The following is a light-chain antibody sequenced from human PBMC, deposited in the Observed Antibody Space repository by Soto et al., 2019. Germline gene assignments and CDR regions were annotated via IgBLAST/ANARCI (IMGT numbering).Light chain of an antibody. V-gene: IGLV2-14*01. Sequence: QSVLTQPASVSGSPGQSITISCTGTSSDVGGYHYVSWYQQHPGKAPKLMIYEVSNRPSGVSSRFSGSKSGNTASLTISGLQAEDEADYYCSSYASITTVVFGGGTKVTVL. CDR2: EVS. CDR3: SSYASITTVV. J-gene: IGLJ2*01. CDR1: SSDVGGYHY.